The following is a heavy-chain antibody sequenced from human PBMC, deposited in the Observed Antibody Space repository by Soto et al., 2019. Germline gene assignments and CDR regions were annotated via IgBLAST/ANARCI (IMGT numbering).Heavy chain of an antibody. CDR1: GFTFSSYS. J-gene: IGHJ3*02. Sequence: LSLTCAASGFTFSSYSMNWVRQAPGKGLEWVSYISSSSSTIYYADSVKGRFTISRDNAKNSLYLQMNSLRAEDTAVYYCARDWKRITIFGVATRAFDIWGQGTMVTVSS. CDR3: ARDWKRITIFGVATRAFDI. CDR2: ISSSSSTI. V-gene: IGHV3-48*01. D-gene: IGHD3-3*01.